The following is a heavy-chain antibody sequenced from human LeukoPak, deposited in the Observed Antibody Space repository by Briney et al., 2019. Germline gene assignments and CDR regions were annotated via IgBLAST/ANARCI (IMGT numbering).Heavy chain of an antibody. Sequence: GGSLRLSCAASGFTFSSYGMHWVRQAPGKGLEWVAVISYDGSNKYYADSVKGRFTISRDNSKNTLYLQMNSLRAEDTAVYYCAKDPSTYYSSSWYFSYYYYGMDVWGQGTTVTVSS. CDR3: AKDPSTYYSSSWYFSYYYYGMDV. D-gene: IGHD6-13*01. CDR2: ISYDGSNK. CDR1: GFTFSSYG. J-gene: IGHJ6*02. V-gene: IGHV3-30*18.